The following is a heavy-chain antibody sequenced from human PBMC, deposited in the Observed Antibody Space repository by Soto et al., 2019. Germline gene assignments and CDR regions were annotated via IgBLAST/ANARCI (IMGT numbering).Heavy chain of an antibody. CDR2: IYYSGST. CDR3: ARAPGFWSGHPDAFDI. CDR1: GGSISSGGYY. Sequence: SETLSLTCTVSGGSISSGGYYWSWIRQHPGKGLEWIGYIYYSGSTYYNPSLKSRVTISVDTSKNQFSLKLSSVTAADTAVYYCARAPGFWSGHPDAFDIWGQGTMVTV. J-gene: IGHJ3*02. V-gene: IGHV4-31*03. D-gene: IGHD3-3*01.